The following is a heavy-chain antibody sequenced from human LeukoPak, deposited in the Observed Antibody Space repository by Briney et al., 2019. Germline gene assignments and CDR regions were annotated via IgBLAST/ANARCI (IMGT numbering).Heavy chain of an antibody. J-gene: IGHJ5*02. CDR1: GCTYSRYI. CDR3: GRVDAKKTAMVDP. D-gene: IGHD5-18*01. V-gene: IGHV3-21*01. CDR2: ISGSSSYI. Sequence: PGGSLTLSCAASGCTYSRYIMNWVCQAPGKGLEWVSAISGSSSYIYYADSVKGRFTISRDNAKNSLYLQMNSLRVEDTAVYYCGRVDAKKTAMVDPWGRGTLVAVSS.